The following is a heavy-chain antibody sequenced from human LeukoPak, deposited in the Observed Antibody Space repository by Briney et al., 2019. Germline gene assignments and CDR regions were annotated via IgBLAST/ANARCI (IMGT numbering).Heavy chain of an antibody. V-gene: IGHV3-30-3*01. D-gene: IGHD1-26*01. CDR3: ARCYSGSSGRWFDP. CDR2: ISYDGSNE. J-gene: IGHJ5*02. CDR1: GFTFGSYA. Sequence: PGRSLRLSCAASGFTFGSYAMHWVRQAPGKGLEWVAIISYDGSNEYYADSVKGRFTISRDNSKNTLYLHMNSLTAEDTAVYYCARCYSGSSGRWFDPWGQGTLVTVSS.